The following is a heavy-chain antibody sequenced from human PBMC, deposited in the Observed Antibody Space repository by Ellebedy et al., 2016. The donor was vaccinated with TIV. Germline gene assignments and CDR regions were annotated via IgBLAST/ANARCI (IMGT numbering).Heavy chain of an antibody. J-gene: IGHJ3*02. CDR1: GFSFSSSD. CDR2: IRSNSDYI. V-gene: IGHV3-21*05. CDR3: ASYDSSDDAFDI. Sequence: GESLKISXAASGFSFSSSDMNWVRQAPGKGLEWISYIRSNSDYILYADSVKGRFTISRDNAKNSLYLQMNSLRAEDTAVYYCASYDSSDDAFDIWGQGTMVTVSS. D-gene: IGHD3-22*01.